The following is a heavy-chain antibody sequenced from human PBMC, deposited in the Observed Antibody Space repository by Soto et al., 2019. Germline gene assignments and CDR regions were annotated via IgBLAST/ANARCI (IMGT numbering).Heavy chain of an antibody. CDR1: GGTFSSYA. Sequence: SVKVSCKASGGTFSSYAISWVRQAPGQGLEWMGGIIPIFGTANYAQKFQGRVTITADESTSTAYMELSSLRSEDTAVYYCARDLPWYRSSDYFDYRGQGTLVTVS. D-gene: IGHD6-6*01. V-gene: IGHV1-69*13. J-gene: IGHJ4*02. CDR2: IIPIFGTA. CDR3: ARDLPWYRSSDYFDY.